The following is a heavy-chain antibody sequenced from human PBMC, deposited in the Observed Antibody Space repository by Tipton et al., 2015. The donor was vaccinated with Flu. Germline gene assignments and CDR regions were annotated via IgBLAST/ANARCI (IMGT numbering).Heavy chain of an antibody. CDR3: ARLPRHYGDYPLDY. V-gene: IGHV4-59*12. Sequence: TLSLTCMISGGSISSYYWSWIRQSPGRGLEWIGYVYYRGSTSYNPSLKSRVTISVDTSKIQFSLNLTSVTAADTAVYYCARLPRHYGDYPLDYWGPGIMVTVSS. CDR2: VYYRGST. J-gene: IGHJ4*01. CDR1: GGSISSYY. D-gene: IGHD4-17*01.